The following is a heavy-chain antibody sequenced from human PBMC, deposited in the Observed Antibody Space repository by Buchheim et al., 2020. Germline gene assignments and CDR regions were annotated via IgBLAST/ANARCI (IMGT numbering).Heavy chain of an antibody. CDR2: ISPRNYT. CDR3: ARVGIAVAGTQTPPFRHYGMDV. CDR1: GFTFSDYY. J-gene: IGHJ6*02. Sequence: VQLLESGGGLVKPGGSLRLSCAASGFTFSDYYMSWVRQAPGKGLEWISYISPRNYTNSADSVNGRFTISRDNAKNSLYLQMNSLRAEDTAVFYCARVGIAVAGTQTPPFRHYGMDVWGQGTT. V-gene: IGHV3-11*06. D-gene: IGHD6-19*01.